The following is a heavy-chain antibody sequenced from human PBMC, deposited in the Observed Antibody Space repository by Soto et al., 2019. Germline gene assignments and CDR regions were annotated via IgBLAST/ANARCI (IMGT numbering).Heavy chain of an antibody. J-gene: IGHJ4*02. Sequence: PSETLSLTCTVSGGSISSTSHYWGWIRQPPGQGLEWIGSINYSGSTYYNPSLKSRVTISVDTSKNQFSLELSSVTTADTAVYYCARVQYYYGSGSYYFEYWGQGTLVTVSS. CDR2: INYSGST. V-gene: IGHV4-39*01. D-gene: IGHD3-10*01. CDR3: ARVQYYYGSGSYYFEY. CDR1: GGSISSTSHY.